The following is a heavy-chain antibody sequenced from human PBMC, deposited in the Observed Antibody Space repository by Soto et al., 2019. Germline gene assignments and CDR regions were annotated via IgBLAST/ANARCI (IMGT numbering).Heavy chain of an antibody. CDR3: ARGLGERPNRGIDYHYGMDV. CDR1: TFTFSSYW. D-gene: IGHD5-12*01. J-gene: IGHJ6*02. Sequence: EVQLVESGGGLVQPGGSLRLSCAASTFTFSSYWMHWVRQTPWKGLVWVSRINDDGGSTSYADSAKGRFTISRDNAKNTLYLQMNTLRAEDTGVYYCARGLGERPNRGIDYHYGMDVWGQGTTVTVSS. V-gene: IGHV3-74*01. CDR2: INDDGGST.